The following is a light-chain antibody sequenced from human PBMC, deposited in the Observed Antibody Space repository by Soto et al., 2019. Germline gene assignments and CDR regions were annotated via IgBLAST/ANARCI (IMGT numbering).Light chain of an antibody. CDR3: QAYDYSLTAFV. J-gene: IGLJ3*02. CDR1: NSNLGAGYD. Sequence: QSVLTQPPSVSGVPGQRVTISCTGNNSNLGAGYDAHWYQQLPGAAPKLVVFGNRNRPSGVPERFSGSKSGTSASLAITGLQAEDEADYYCQAYDYSLTAFVFGGGTQLTVL. CDR2: GNR. V-gene: IGLV1-40*01.